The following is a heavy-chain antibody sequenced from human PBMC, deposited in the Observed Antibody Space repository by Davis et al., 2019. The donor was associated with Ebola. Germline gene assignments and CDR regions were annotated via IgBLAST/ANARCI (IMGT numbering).Heavy chain of an antibody. V-gene: IGHV3-30*02. Sequence: GGSLRLSCAASGFTFRSYAMHWVRQAPGKGLEWVAFMRYDGSNKFYADSVKGRFTISRDNSKDTLYLQMRSLRTEDTAVYYCVKDRFTVVVVHGGFDYWGQGTLVTVSS. J-gene: IGHJ4*02. CDR2: MRYDGSNK. D-gene: IGHD2-15*01. CDR1: GFTFRSYA. CDR3: VKDRFTVVVVHGGFDY.